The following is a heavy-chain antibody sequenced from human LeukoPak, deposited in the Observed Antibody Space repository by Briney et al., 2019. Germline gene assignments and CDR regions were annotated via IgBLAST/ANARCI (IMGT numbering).Heavy chain of an antibody. CDR1: GITLSNYG. J-gene: IGHJ4*02. Sequence: GGFLRLSCAVSGITLSNYGMSWVRQAPGKGLEWVAGISGSGGSTNFADSVKGRFTISRDNSKNTLYLQMNSLRVEDTAIYYCAKFQDYWGQGTLVTVSS. V-gene: IGHV3-23*01. CDR3: AKFQDY. CDR2: ISGSGGST.